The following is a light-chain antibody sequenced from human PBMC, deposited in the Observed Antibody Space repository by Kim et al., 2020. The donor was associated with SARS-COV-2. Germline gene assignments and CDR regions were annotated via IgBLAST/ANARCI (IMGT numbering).Light chain of an antibody. CDR3: QAWDSSTEV. CDR2: QDS. V-gene: IGLV3-1*01. Sequence: VSPGQTASITCSGDKLGDKYACWYQQKPGQSPVLVIYQDSKRPSGLPERFSGSNSGNTATLTISGTQAMDEADYYCQAWDSSTEVFGGGTQLTVL. J-gene: IGLJ3*02. CDR1: KLGDKY.